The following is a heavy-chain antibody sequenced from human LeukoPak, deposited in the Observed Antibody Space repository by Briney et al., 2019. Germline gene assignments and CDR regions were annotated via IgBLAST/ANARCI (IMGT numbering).Heavy chain of an antibody. CDR2: FDPEDGET. D-gene: IGHD3-3*01. CDR3: AAVNYDFWSGYYTGNDAFGI. V-gene: IGHV1-24*01. J-gene: IGHJ3*02. CDR1: GYTLTELS. Sequence: ASVKVSCKVSGYTLTELSMHWVRQAPGKGLEWMGGFDPEDGETIYAQKFQGRVTMTEDTSTDTAYMELSSLRSEDTAVYYCAAVNYDFWSGYYTGNDAFGIWGQGTMVTVSS.